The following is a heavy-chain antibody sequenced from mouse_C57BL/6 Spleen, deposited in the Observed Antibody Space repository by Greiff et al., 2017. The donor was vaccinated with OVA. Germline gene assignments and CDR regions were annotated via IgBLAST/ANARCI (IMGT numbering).Heavy chain of an antibody. CDR2: IDPETGGT. Sequence: VQLQQSGAELVRPGASVTLSCKASGYTFTDYEMHWVKQTPVHGLEWIGAIDPETGGTAYNQKFKGKAILTADKSSSTAYMELRSLTSEDSAVYYCTVYYDYRAWFAYWGQGTLVTVSA. CDR1: GYTFTDYE. V-gene: IGHV1-15*01. D-gene: IGHD2-4*01. J-gene: IGHJ3*01. CDR3: TVYYDYRAWFAY.